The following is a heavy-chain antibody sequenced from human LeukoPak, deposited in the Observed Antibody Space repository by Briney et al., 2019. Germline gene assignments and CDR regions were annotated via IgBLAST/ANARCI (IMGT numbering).Heavy chain of an antibody. CDR3: AKASWASNADAVL. J-gene: IGHJ4*02. Sequence: GGSLGLSCAASGYTFSSYAMSWVRQAPARGLEWVSSLRGEGDTFYSDFVKGRFTLSRDESRNTAYFQLNNLRVEDTAVYYCAKASWASNADAVLWGQGTLVTVSS. CDR1: GYTFSSYA. V-gene: IGHV3-23*01. D-gene: IGHD1-1*01. CDR2: LRGEGDT.